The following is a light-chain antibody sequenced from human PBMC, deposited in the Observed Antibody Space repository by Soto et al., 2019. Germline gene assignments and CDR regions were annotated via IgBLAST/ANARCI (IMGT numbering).Light chain of an antibody. CDR2: DAS. J-gene: IGKJ3*01. CDR1: KSVSSY. CDR3: QQRSNWPFT. Sequence: EIVCTQSPATLSLSPGERATLSCRASKSVSSYLAWYQQKPGQAPRLLIYDASNRATGIPARFSGSGSGTDFTLTISSLEPEDFAVYYCQQRSNWPFTLGPGNKVDI. V-gene: IGKV3-11*01.